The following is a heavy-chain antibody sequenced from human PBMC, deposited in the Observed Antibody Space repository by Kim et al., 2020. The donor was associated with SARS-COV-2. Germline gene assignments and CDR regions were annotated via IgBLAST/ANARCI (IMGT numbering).Heavy chain of an antibody. D-gene: IGHD6-13*01. CDR3: ARGYSLRNYYYMDV. Sequence: NPSLKSRVTISVDTSKNQFSLKLSSVTAADTAVYYCARGYSLRNYYYMDVWGKGTTVTVSS. J-gene: IGHJ6*03. V-gene: IGHV4-39*01.